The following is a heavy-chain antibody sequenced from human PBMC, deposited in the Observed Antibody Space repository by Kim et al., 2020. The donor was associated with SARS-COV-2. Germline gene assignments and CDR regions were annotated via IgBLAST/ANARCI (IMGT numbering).Heavy chain of an antibody. CDR3: AKDQKAVAGYYFDY. V-gene: IGHV3-23*01. Sequence: ADSVKGRFTISRDNSKNTLYLQMNSLRAEDTAVYYCAKDQKAVAGYYFDYWGQGTLVTVSS. J-gene: IGHJ4*02. D-gene: IGHD6-19*01.